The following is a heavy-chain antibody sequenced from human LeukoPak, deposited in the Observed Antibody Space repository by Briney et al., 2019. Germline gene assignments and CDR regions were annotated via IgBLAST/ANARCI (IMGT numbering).Heavy chain of an antibody. CDR1: GGSISSGGYY. J-gene: IGHJ4*02. CDR2: IYYSGST. Sequence: SETLSLTCTVSGGSISSGGYYWSWIRQHPGKGLEWIGYIYYSGSTYYNPSLKSRVTISVDKSKNQFSLKLSSVTAADTAVYYCARGRYYYDSSGYYPPRLDYFDYWGQGTLVTVSS. V-gene: IGHV4-31*03. D-gene: IGHD3-22*01. CDR3: ARGRYYYDSSGYYPPRLDYFDY.